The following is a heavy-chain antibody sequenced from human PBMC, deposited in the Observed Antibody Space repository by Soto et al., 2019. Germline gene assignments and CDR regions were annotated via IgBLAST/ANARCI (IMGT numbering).Heavy chain of an antibody. Sequence: SVKVSCKASGGTFSSYAISWVRQAPGQGLEWMGGIIPIFGTANYAQKFQGRVTITADESTSTAYMELSGLRSEDTAVYYCAREEYSSGWYHYNYYYYGMDVWGQGTTVTVSS. CDR1: GGTFSSYA. V-gene: IGHV1-69*13. J-gene: IGHJ6*02. CDR3: AREEYSSGWYHYNYYYYGMDV. CDR2: IIPIFGTA. D-gene: IGHD6-19*01.